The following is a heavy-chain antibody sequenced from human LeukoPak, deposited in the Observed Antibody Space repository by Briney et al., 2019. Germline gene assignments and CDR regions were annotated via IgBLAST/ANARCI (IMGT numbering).Heavy chain of an antibody. Sequence: PSETLSLTCAVYGGSFSGYYWSWIRQPPGKGLEWIGEINHSGSTNYNPSLKSRVTISVDTSKNQFSLKLSSVTAADTAVYYCARYACSGGSCHARSGTYYYYYYMDVWGKGTTVTVSS. CDR1: GGSFSGYY. J-gene: IGHJ6*03. V-gene: IGHV4-34*01. CDR3: ARYACSGGSCHARSGTYYYYYYMDV. D-gene: IGHD2-15*01. CDR2: INHSGST.